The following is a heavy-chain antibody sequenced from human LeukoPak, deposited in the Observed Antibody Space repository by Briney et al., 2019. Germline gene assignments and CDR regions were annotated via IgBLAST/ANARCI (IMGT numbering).Heavy chain of an antibody. CDR2: ISGRGDST. CDR1: GFTFSSYA. J-gene: IGHJ5*02. V-gene: IGHV3-23*01. CDR3: AKEYSYNYVWNR. Sequence: PGGSLRLSCAASGFTFSSYAISWVRQAPGKGLEWVSSISGRGDSTYYADSVKGRFTISRDNSKNTVYLQMNSLRVEDTAVYYCAKEYSYNYVWNRWGQGTLVTVSS. D-gene: IGHD3-16*01.